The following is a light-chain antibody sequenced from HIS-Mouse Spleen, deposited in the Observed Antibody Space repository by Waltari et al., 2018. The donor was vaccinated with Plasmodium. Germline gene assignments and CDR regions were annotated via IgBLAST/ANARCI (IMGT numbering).Light chain of an antibody. CDR1: SSDVGSYNL. Sequence: QSALTQPASVSGSPGQSITISCTGTSSDVGSYNLVSWYQQHPGKAPKLMSSEGGTRPEGVAKLLSGSKSGNTASLTISWLQAEDEADYYCCSYAGSSTYVFGTGTKVTVL. V-gene: IGLV2-23*01. J-gene: IGLJ1*01. CDR2: EGG. CDR3: CSYAGSSTYV.